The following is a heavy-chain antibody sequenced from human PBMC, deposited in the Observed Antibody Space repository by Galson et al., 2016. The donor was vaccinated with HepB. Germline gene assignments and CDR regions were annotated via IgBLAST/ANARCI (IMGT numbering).Heavy chain of an antibody. J-gene: IGHJ4*02. CDR1: GFTFRTYN. CDR3: ARGMGYSYGYFDF. V-gene: IGHV3-33*01. CDR2: IWYDGSNK. Sequence: SLRLSCAASGFTFRTYNIHWVRQAPGKGLEWVAAIWYDGSNKYYADSVRGRFTISRDNSNNTVHVRMNSLRAEDTGLYFCARGMGYSYGYFDFWGQGALVTVSS. D-gene: IGHD5-18*01.